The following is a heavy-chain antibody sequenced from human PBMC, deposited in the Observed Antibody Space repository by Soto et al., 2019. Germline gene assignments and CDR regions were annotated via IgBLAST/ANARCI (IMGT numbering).Heavy chain of an antibody. CDR1: GGTFRNSA. D-gene: IGHD1-1*01. J-gene: IGHJ6*02. Sequence: QVQLEQSGAEVKKPGSSVKVSCKASGGTFRNSAFSWVRQAPGQGLEWMGGFMPIFRTPDYAQKFQGRVTITADESTSTTYMELSGLRSDDTAVYYCARDNDRPQLGGNYYYILDVWGHGTAVTVSS. CDR2: FMPIFRTP. V-gene: IGHV1-69*12. CDR3: ARDNDRPQLGGNYYYILDV.